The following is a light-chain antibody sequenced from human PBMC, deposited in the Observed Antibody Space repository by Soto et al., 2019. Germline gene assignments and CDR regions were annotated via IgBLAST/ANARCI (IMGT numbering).Light chain of an antibody. CDR2: GAS. V-gene: IGKV3-15*01. CDR3: QQYDDWPPT. J-gene: IGKJ1*01. CDR1: QSVSSN. Sequence: EIVLTQSPATLSVSPGERATLSCRASQSVSSNLGWYQQKPGQTPMLLTYGASTRASGIPDRFSGSGSGTEFTLTISSLQSEDFAVYYCQQYDDWPPTFGQGTKVEIK.